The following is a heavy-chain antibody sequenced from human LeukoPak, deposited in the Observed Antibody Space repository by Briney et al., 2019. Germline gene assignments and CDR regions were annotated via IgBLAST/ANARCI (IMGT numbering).Heavy chain of an antibody. CDR2: INHSGST. CDR3: ARISELMTTVTYFDY. J-gene: IGHJ4*02. CDR1: GGAFSGYY. D-gene: IGHD4-17*01. V-gene: IGHV4-34*01. Sequence: SETLSLTCAVYGGAFSGYYWSWIRQPPGKGLEWIGEINHSGSTNYNPSLKSRVTISVDTSKNQFSLKLSSVAAADTAVYYCARISELMTTVTYFDYWGQGTLVTVSS.